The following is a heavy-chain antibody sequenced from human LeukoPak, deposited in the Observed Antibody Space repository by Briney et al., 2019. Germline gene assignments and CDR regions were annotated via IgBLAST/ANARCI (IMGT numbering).Heavy chain of an antibody. CDR1: GFTSSSYW. D-gene: IGHD3-10*01. J-gene: IGHJ5*02. V-gene: IGHV3-74*01. CDR2: INSDESST. Sequence: GGSLRLSCAASGFTSSSYWMHWVRQAPGKGLVRVSRINSDESSTDYADSVKGRFTISRDNAKNTLYLQMNSLRAEDTAVYYCARGRGSYGWFDPWGQGTLVTVSS. CDR3: ARGRGSYGWFDP.